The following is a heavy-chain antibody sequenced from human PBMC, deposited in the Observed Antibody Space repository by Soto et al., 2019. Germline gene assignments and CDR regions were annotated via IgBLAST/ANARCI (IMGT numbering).Heavy chain of an antibody. CDR1: GYTFTGYY. D-gene: IGHD6-6*01. J-gene: IGHJ6*02. Sequence: ASVKVSCKASGYTFTGYYMHWVRQAPGQGLEWMGWINPNSGGTNYAQKFQGWVTMTRDTSISTAYMKLSRLRSDDTAVYYCARDRRASSSSTPDYGMDVWGQGTTVTVSS. CDR2: INPNSGGT. V-gene: IGHV1-2*04. CDR3: ARDRRASSSSTPDYGMDV.